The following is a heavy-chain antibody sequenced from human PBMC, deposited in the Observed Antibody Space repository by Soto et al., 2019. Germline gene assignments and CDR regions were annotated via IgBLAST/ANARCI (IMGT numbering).Heavy chain of an antibody. CDR3: ARHAWFGEFDP. V-gene: IGHV4-39*01. J-gene: IGHJ5*02. Sequence: QLQLQESGPGLVKPSETLSLTCTVSGGSISSGSYSWGWIRQPPGKGLEWIGSIFYSGSTYYNPSLKSRVTISVDTSKNQFSLKLSSVTAADTAVFYCARHAWFGEFDPWGQGILVSVPS. D-gene: IGHD3-10*01. CDR1: GGSISSGSYS. CDR2: IFYSGST.